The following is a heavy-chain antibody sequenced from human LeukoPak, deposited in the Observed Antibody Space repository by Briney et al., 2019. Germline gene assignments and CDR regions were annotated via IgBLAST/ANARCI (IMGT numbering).Heavy chain of an antibody. V-gene: IGHV3-30*04. J-gene: IGHJ6*02. CDR2: ISYDGSNK. CDR3: AREDVAAAEETHYYHGMDV. Sequence: GGSLRLSCAASGFTFSSYVMHWVRQAPGKGREWVAVISYDGSNKYYAGSVKGRFTISRDNSKNTLYLQMNSLRAEDTAVYYCAREDVAAAEETHYYHGMDVWGQGTTVTVSS. D-gene: IGHD6-13*01. CDR1: GFTFSSYV.